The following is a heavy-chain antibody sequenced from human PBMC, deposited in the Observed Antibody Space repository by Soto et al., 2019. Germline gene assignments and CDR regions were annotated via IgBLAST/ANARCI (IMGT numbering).Heavy chain of an antibody. J-gene: IGHJ4*02. CDR3: AVYKLWGLGDGY. V-gene: IGHV4-59*03. D-gene: IGHD3-16*01. CDR2: SGNT. Sequence: WTWIRQPPGKGLEWIGQSGNTNDNPSLKSRITISVDTSKNQLSLTLNSVTAADTAVYYCAVYKLWGLGDGYWGQGTLVTVSS.